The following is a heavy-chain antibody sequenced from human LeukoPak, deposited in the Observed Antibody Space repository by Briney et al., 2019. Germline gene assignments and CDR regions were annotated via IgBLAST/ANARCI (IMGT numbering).Heavy chain of an antibody. V-gene: IGHV4-59*08. Sequence: SETLSLTCTVSGGSISSYYWSWIRQPPGRGLEWIGYIYCSGSTNYNPSLKSRVTMSVDTSKNQFSLKLSSVTAADTAVYYCARSLDGDHFDYWGQGTLVTVSS. CDR2: IYCSGST. D-gene: IGHD4-17*01. J-gene: IGHJ4*02. CDR1: GGSISSYY. CDR3: ARSLDGDHFDY.